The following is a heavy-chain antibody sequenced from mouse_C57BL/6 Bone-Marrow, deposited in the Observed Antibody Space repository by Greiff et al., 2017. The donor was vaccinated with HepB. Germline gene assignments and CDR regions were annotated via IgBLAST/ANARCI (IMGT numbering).Heavy chain of an antibody. D-gene: IGHD4-1*01. J-gene: IGHJ3*01. CDR2: ISDGGSYT. CDR1: GFTFSSYA. CDR3: ARDRTGTLFAY. V-gene: IGHV5-4*01. Sequence: EVQLVESWGGLVKPGGSLKLSCAASGFTFSSYAMSWVRQTPEKRLEWVATISDGGSYTYYPDNVKGRFTISRDNAKNNLYLQMSHLKSEDTAMYYCARDRTGTLFAYWGQGTLVTVSA.